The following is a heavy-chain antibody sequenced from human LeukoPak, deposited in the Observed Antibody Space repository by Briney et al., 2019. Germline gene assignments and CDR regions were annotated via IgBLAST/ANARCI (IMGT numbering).Heavy chain of an antibody. V-gene: IGHV3-53*01. CDR3: AKVKGWYGEGYFDY. CDR2: IYRDAKT. D-gene: IGHD3-10*01. J-gene: IGHJ4*02. Sequence: PGGSLRLSCAASGFAVSSNYMSWVRQAPGKGLDWVSVIYRDAKTYYADSVKGRFTISRDISKNTLFLQMTSLRAEDTALYYCAKVKGWYGEGYFDYWGQGTLVTVSS. CDR1: GFAVSSNY.